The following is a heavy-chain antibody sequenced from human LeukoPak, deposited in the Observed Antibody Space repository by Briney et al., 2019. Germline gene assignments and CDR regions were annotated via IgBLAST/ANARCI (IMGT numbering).Heavy chain of an antibody. CDR1: GFTFSSYS. V-gene: IGHV3-21*01. D-gene: IGHD3-16*01. CDR2: ISSSSSYI. Sequence: GGSLRLSCAASGFTFSSYSMNWVRQAPGKGLEWVSSISSSSSYIYYADSVKGRFTISRDNAKNSLYLQTNSLRAEDTAVYYCARDWGDTGFDPWGQGTLVTVSS. J-gene: IGHJ5*02. CDR3: ARDWGDTGFDP.